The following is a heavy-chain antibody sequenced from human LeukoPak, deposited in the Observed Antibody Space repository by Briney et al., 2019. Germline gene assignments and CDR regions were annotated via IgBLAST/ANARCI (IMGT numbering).Heavy chain of an antibody. J-gene: IGHJ3*02. CDR2: IIPIFGTA. D-gene: IGHD1-26*01. CDR1: GGTFSSYV. CDR3: AGDSSIVGASDAFDI. Sequence: SVKVSCKASGGTFSSYVINWVRQAPGQGLEWMGGIIPIFGTANYTQKFQGRVTITADKSTSTAYMELSNLRSEDTAVYYCAGDSSIVGASDAFDIWGQGTMVTVSS. V-gene: IGHV1-69*06.